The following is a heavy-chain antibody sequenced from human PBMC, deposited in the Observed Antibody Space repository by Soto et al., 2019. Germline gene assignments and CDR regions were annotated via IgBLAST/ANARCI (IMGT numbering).Heavy chain of an antibody. J-gene: IGHJ5*02. CDR3: ARDLNYYDSSGYYPHNWFDP. V-gene: IGHV3-48*02. D-gene: IGHD3-22*01. Sequence: GGSLRLSCAASVFTFSSYSMNWVRQAPGKGLDWVSYISSSSSTIYYADSVKGRFTISRDNAKNSLYLQMNSLRDEDTAVYYCARDLNYYDSSGYYPHNWFDPWGQGTLVTAPQ. CDR2: ISSSSSTI. CDR1: VFTFSSYS.